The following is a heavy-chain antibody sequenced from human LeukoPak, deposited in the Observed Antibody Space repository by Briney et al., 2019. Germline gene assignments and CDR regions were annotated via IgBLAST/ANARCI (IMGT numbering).Heavy chain of an antibody. CDR1: GGSFSGYY. D-gene: IGHD3-22*01. CDR2: INHSGST. Sequence: PSETLSLTCAVYGGSFSGYYWSWIRQPPGKGLEWIGEINHSGSTNYNPSLKSRVTISVDTSKNQFSLKLSSVTAADTAVYYCARGALYYYDSSGYYYSGAFDIWGQGTMVTVSS. V-gene: IGHV4-34*01. CDR3: ARGALYYYDSSGYYYSGAFDI. J-gene: IGHJ3*02.